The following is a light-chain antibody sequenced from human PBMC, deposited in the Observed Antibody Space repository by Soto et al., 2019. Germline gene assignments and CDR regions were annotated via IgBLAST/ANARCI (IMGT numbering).Light chain of an antibody. V-gene: IGKV3-15*01. CDR2: GAS. Sequence: EAVMTPSVATLSVSQWETATLSFRASQNVYTNLAWYQQKPGQAPRLVLYGASTRATGVPARFSGSGSGTEFTLTISSLQSEDFAVYYCQQYNNWITFGQGTRLEIK. CDR3: QQYNNWIT. J-gene: IGKJ5*01. CDR1: QNVYTN.